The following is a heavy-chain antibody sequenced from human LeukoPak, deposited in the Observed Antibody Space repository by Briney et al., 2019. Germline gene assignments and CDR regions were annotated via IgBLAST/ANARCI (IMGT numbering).Heavy chain of an antibody. CDR3: ARPPYSSSSDY. V-gene: IGHV3-74*01. Sequence: GGSLRLSCAASGFNFSSYWMHWVRQAPGKGLVWISRINYDGTTTSYADSVKGRFTISRDNAKNTLYLQMNSLRAEDTAVYYCARPPYSSSSDYWGQGTLVTVSS. D-gene: IGHD6-6*01. J-gene: IGHJ4*02. CDR2: INYDGTTT. CDR1: GFNFSSYW.